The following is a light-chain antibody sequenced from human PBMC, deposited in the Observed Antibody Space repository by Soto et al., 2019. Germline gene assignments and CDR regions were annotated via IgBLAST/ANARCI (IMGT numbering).Light chain of an antibody. V-gene: IGLV2-8*01. J-gene: IGLJ3*02. CDR1: SNDVGGYNY. Sequence: QSVLTQPPSASGSPGQSVTISCTGTSNDVGGYNYVSWYQQHPGKAPKLMIYEVSKRPSGVPDRFSGSKSGNTASLTVSGLQAEDEADYYCNSYAGSNNFRVFGGGTKLTVL. CDR3: NSYAGSNNFRV. CDR2: EVS.